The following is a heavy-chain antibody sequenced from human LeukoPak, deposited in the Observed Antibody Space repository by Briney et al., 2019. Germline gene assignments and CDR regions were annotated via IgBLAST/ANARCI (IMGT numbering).Heavy chain of an antibody. J-gene: IGHJ4*02. D-gene: IGHD6-13*01. V-gene: IGHV3-23*01. Sequence: GGSLRLSCAASGFIFSSYGMSWVRQAPGKGLEWVSGISGSGGTTYYADSVKGRFTISRDNSNNTLYLQMNSLRAEDTAVYYCAKEGRYSSSWQYYFDYWGQGTLVTVSS. CDR3: AKEGRYSSSWQYYFDY. CDR2: ISGSGGTT. CDR1: GFIFSSYG.